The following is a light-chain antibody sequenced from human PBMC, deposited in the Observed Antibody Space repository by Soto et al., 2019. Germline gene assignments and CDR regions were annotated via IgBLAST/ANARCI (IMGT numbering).Light chain of an antibody. Sequence: EIVLTQSPATLSLSPGERATLSCRANQPISNFVSWYQQKPGQAPRLLISDTSDRATGIPARFSGSGSGTDFTLTISRLEAEDFAVYYCQVYGNSPMYTFGQGTRLEIK. J-gene: IGKJ2*01. CDR1: QPISNF. V-gene: IGKV3-11*01. CDR2: DTS. CDR3: QVYGNSPMYT.